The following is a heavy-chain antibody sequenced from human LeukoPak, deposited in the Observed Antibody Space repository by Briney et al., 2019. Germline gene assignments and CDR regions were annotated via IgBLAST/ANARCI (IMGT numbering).Heavy chain of an antibody. J-gene: IGHJ3*02. CDR1: GGTFSSYA. D-gene: IGHD3-10*01. CDR3: ARDWSIGFGELFRAFDI. CDR2: IIPIFGTA. V-gene: IGHV1-69*01. Sequence: SVKVSCKASGGTFSSYAISWVRQAPGQGLEWMGGIIPIFGTANYAQKFQGRVTITADESTSTAYMELSSLRSEDTAVYYCARDWSIGFGELFRAFDIWGQGTMVTVSS.